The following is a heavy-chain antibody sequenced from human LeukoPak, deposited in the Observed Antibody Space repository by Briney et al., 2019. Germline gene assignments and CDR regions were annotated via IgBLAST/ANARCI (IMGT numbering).Heavy chain of an antibody. CDR3: AKDPDGEQGLDY. CDR1: GFSFRSYG. CDR2: IWYEGSDE. V-gene: IGHV3-33*06. D-gene: IGHD4-17*01. Sequence: SGGSLRLSCAASGFSFRSYGMHWVRQAPGKGLEWVAVIWYEGSDEYYADSVKGRFTISRDNSKNTLYLQMNGLRAEDTAVYYCAKDPDGEQGLDYWGQGTLVTVSS. J-gene: IGHJ4*02.